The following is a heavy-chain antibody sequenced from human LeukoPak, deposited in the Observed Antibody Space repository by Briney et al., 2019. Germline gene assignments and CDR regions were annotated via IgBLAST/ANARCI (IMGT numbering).Heavy chain of an antibody. J-gene: IGHJ4*02. CDR2: INPDRGGT. V-gene: IGHV1-2*02. CDR1: GNTFAGHN. CDR3: AISIQAAAIPAFDY. D-gene: IGHD6-25*01. Sequence: GASVKVSCEAPGNTFAGHNIHWMRQAPGQGLELMGWINPDRGGTDYARQFQGRVTMTSDTSIRAAYMELSSLVSEDSAVYFCAISIQAAAIPAFDYWGQGTLVTVSS.